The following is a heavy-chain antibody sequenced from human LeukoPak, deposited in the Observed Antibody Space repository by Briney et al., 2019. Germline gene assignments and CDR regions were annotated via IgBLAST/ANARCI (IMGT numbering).Heavy chain of an antibody. Sequence: PGGSLRLSCAASGFTFSSYSMNWVRQAPGKGLEWVSSISSSSSYIYYADSVKGRFTISRDNAKNSLYLQMNSLRAEDTAVYYCAKEDGDIDYYFDYWGQGTLVTVSS. V-gene: IGHV3-21*01. CDR1: GFTFSSYS. D-gene: IGHD5-12*01. J-gene: IGHJ4*02. CDR3: AKEDGDIDYYFDY. CDR2: ISSSSSYI.